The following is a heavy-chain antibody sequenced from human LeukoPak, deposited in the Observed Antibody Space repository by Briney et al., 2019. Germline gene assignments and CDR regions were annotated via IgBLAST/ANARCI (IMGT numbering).Heavy chain of an antibody. J-gene: IGHJ4*02. Sequence: SETLSLTCTVSGGSISSGAYYWSWIRQPPGKGLEWIGYIYYSGSTYYNPSLKSRVTISVDTSKNQFSLKLSSVTAADTAVYYCARTTVTTGRCLDYWGQGTLVTVSS. CDR2: IYYSGST. CDR3: ARTTVTTGRCLDY. CDR1: GGSISSGAYY. V-gene: IGHV4-30-4*08. D-gene: IGHD4-17*01.